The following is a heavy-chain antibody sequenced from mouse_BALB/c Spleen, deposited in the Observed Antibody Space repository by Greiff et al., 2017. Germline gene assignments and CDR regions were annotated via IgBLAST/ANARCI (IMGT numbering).Heavy chain of an antibody. CDR2: IWSGGST. CDR1: GFSLTSYG. V-gene: IGHV2-2*02. D-gene: IGHD1-1*01. CDR3: ARNLYYGSSSYAMDY. J-gene: IGHJ4*01. Sequence: VKLVESGPGLVQPSQSLSITCTVSGFSLTSYGVHWVRQSPGKGLEWLGVIWSGGSTDYNAAFISRLSISKDNSKSQVFFKMNSLQANDTAIYYCARNLYYGSSSYAMDYWGQGTSVTVSS.